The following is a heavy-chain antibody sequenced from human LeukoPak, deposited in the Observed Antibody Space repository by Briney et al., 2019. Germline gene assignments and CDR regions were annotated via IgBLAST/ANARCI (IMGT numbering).Heavy chain of an antibody. V-gene: IGHV3-30*02. D-gene: IGHD6-19*01. J-gene: IGHJ4*02. CDR2: IRYDGSDT. CDR3: AKGVSSACFDY. CDR1: GFTFSNYG. Sequence: GGSLRLSCAASGFTFSNYGMHWVRHAQGKGLEWVAFIRYDGSDTYYGDSVKGRFTIARDNSKNTLYLQMNTLRVDDTALYYCAKGVSSACFDYWGQGTLVTVSS.